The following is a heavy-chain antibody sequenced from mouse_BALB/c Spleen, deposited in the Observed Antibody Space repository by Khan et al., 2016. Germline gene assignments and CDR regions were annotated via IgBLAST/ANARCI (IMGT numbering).Heavy chain of an antibody. CDR2: IWSGGTT. J-gene: IGHJ4*01. Sequence: QMQLEESGPGLVQPSQSLSITCTVSGFSLISYGVHWVRQSPGEGLEWLGVIWSGGTTAYNAAFISRLSISKDNSESQVFFKMNSLQPSDTAIYYCARNDYEGDHFYDMDYWGQGTSVTVSS. V-gene: IGHV2-2*02. D-gene: IGHD2-4*01. CDR3: ARNDYEGDHFYDMDY. CDR1: GFSLISYG.